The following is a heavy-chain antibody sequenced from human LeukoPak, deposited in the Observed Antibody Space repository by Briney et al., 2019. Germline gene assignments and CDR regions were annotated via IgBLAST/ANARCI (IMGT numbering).Heavy chain of an antibody. Sequence: MASETLSLTCTVSGDSINSYYWSWIRQGKGLEWIGYIYYTGSTNYNPSLKSRVTISVDTSKTYFSLRVTSLTAADTAVYYCARFMVRGVHRAFDIWGQGTMVTVSS. V-gene: IGHV4-59*01. CDR3: ARFMVRGVHRAFDI. CDR1: GDSINSYY. J-gene: IGHJ3*02. CDR2: IYYTGST. D-gene: IGHD3-10*01.